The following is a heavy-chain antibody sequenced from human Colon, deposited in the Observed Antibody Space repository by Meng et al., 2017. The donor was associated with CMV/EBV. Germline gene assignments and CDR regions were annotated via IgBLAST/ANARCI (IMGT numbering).Heavy chain of an antibody. Sequence: GGSLRLSCAASGFSFRSYGMSWIRQAPGKGLEWVSYISSSGNTIYYADSVKGRFTISRDNAKNSLYLQMNSLRAEDTAVYYCARDRSEAIDYWGQGTLVTVSS. J-gene: IGHJ4*02. CDR2: ISSSGNTI. V-gene: IGHV3-48*03. CDR1: GFSFRSYG. CDR3: ARDRSEAIDY.